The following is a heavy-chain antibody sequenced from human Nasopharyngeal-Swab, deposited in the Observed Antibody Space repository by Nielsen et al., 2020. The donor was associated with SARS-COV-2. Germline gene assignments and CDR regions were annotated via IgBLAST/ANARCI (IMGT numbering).Heavy chain of an antibody. CDR3: VRGPIEGATGYFQH. J-gene: IGHJ1*01. CDR2: INMYGTTT. D-gene: IGHD1-26*01. CDR1: GFTFSNYW. V-gene: IGHV3-74*03. Sequence: GGSLRLSCAASGFTFSNYWMHWVRQAPGKGLVWVACINMYGTTTTHADSVKGRFTISRDDAKNTLSLQMNSLTPEDTAVYFCVRGPIEGATGYFQHWGQGTLVTVSS.